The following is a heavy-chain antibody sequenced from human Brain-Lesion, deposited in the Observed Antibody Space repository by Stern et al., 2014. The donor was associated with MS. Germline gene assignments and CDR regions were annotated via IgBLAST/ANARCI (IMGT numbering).Heavy chain of an antibody. J-gene: IGHJ4*02. D-gene: IGHD1-14*01. CDR3: ARDITGSSAYFAY. CDR2: ISWNSGTI. Sequence: EVQLLESGGDLVQPGRSLRLYCAAFGFTFDDYAMHWVRQAPGKGLEWAAGISWNSGTIGYADSVKGRFTTSRDNAYSSLYLQMNSLRPEDTALYYCARDITGSSAYFAYWGQGTLVTVSS. V-gene: IGHV3-9*01. CDR1: GFTFDDYA.